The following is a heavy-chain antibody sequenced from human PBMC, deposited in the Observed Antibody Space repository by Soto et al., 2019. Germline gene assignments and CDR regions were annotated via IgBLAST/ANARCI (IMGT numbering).Heavy chain of an antibody. CDR1: GGTFSSYA. V-gene: IGHV1-69*06. CDR2: IIPIFGTA. Sequence: GASVKVSCKASGGTFSSYAISWVRQAPGQGLEWMGGIIPIFGTANYAQKFQGRVTITADKSTSTAYMELSSLRSEDTAVYYCARKQQQLVHNAFDIWGQGTMVTVSS. CDR3: ARKQQQLVHNAFDI. J-gene: IGHJ3*02. D-gene: IGHD6-13*01.